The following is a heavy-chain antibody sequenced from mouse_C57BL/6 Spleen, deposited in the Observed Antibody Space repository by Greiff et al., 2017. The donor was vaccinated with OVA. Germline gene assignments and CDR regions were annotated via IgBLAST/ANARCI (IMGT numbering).Heavy chain of an antibody. CDR1: GYTFTSYW. CDR3: ARGGMVTTGGRGFDY. D-gene: IGHD2-2*01. V-gene: IGHV1-69*01. J-gene: IGHJ2*01. Sequence: QVQLQQPGAELVMPGASVKLSCKASGYTFTSYWMHWVKQRPGQGLEWIGEIDPSDSYTNYNQKFKGKSTLTVDKSSSTAYMQLSSLTSEDSAVYYCARGGMVTTGGRGFDYWGQGTTLTVSS. CDR2: IDPSDSYT.